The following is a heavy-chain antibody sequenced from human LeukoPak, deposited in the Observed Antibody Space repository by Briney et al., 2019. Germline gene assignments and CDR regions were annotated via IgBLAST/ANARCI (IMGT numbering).Heavy chain of an antibody. CDR1: DDSVSSNVAA. D-gene: IGHD4-17*01. CDR2: TYQRSKWYR. CDR3: ARRDGDYDGAHFDY. V-gene: IGHV6-1*01. J-gene: IGHJ4*02. Sequence: SQTLSLTCAISDDSVSSNVAAWNWIRQSPSRGLEWLGRTYQRSKWYRDYAVSVKSRITINPDTSKNQFSLKLSSVTAADTAVYYCARRDGDYDGAHFDYWGQGNLVTVSS.